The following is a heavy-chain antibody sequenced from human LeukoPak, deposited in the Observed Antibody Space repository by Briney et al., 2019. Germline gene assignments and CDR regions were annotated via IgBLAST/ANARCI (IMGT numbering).Heavy chain of an antibody. J-gene: IGHJ6*03. D-gene: IGHD4-17*01. CDR2: IYYSGST. V-gene: IGHV4-59*08. Sequence: PSETLSLTCTVSGGSISSYYWSWIRQPPGKGLEWIGYIYYSGSTNYNPSLKSRATMSVDTSKGQVSLKMTSVTAADTAVYYCAREPDYGDPYYYYYYMDVWGKGTTVTVSS. CDR1: GGSISSYY. CDR3: AREPDYGDPYYYYYYMDV.